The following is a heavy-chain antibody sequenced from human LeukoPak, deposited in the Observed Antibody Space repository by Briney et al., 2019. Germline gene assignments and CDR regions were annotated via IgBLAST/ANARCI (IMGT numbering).Heavy chain of an antibody. J-gene: IGHJ4*02. V-gene: IGHV4-39*07. CDR2: FEYGGST. CDR3: ARGTKYYGSGSYYNRRPFDY. CDR1: GGSISSSSYY. D-gene: IGHD3-10*01. Sequence: SETLSLTCTVSGGSISSSSYYWGWIRQAPGKGLEWIGSFEYGGSTYYNPTLKSRVTISVDTSKNQFSLKLSSVTAADTAVYYCARGTKYYGSGSYYNRRPFDYWGQGTLVTVSS.